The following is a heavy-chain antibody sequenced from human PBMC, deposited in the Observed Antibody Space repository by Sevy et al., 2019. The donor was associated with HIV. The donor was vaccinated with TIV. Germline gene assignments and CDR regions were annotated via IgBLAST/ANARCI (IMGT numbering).Heavy chain of an antibody. J-gene: IGHJ6*02. V-gene: IGHV4-59*13. Sequence: SETLSLTCTVSGGSIGSSYYWNWIRQSPGKGLEWIGYIFYSGTTNYNPSLKSRVSVSLDTSKNQFSLELTSVTAADTGGFYGAGEGGGDNGYYYSFYGMDVWGRGTTVTVSS. CDR3: AGEGGGDNGYYYSFYGMDV. CDR1: GGSIGSSYY. D-gene: IGHD5-12*01. CDR2: IFYSGTT.